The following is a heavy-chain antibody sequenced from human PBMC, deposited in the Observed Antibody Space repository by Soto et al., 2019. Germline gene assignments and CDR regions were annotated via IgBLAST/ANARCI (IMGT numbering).Heavy chain of an antibody. CDR3: ASSRRGFHN. Sequence: PSVTLPLTCAVSSGTISSSKWWSWVRQPPGKGLEWIGEIYHSGSTNYNPTLKSRVTISVDKSKNQFSLKLSSVTAADTAVYYYASSRRGFHNWGQGTLVTVS. CDR1: SGTISSSKW. J-gene: IGHJ4*02. V-gene: IGHV4-4*02. CDR2: IYHSGST.